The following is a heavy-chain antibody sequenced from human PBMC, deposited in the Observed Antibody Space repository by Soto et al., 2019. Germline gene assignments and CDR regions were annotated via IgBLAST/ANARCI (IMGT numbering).Heavy chain of an antibody. V-gene: IGHV4-59*01. CDR2: IYYSGST. CDR3: ARDFGLGTTDY. D-gene: IGHD1-1*01. Sequence: QVQLQESGPGLVKPSETLSLTCTVSGGSISSYYWSWIRQPPGKGLEWIGYIYYSGSTNYNPSLKSRVTLSVDTSKNQFSLKLSSVTAADTAVYYCARDFGLGTTDYWGQGTLVTVSS. CDR1: GGSISSYY. J-gene: IGHJ4*02.